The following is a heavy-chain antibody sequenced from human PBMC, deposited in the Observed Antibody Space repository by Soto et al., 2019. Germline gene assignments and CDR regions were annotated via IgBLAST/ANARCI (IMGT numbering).Heavy chain of an antibody. CDR3: ASIFRTGLHYYYYYGMDV. CDR2: ISSSSSTI. Sequence: EVQLVESGGGLVQPGGSLRLSCAASGFTFSSYSMNWVRQAPGKGLEWVSYISSSSSTIYYADSVKGRFTISRDNAKNSLYLQMNSLRDEDTAVYYCASIFRTGLHYYYYYGMDVWGQGTTVTVSS. J-gene: IGHJ6*02. V-gene: IGHV3-48*02. D-gene: IGHD1-1*01. CDR1: GFTFSSYS.